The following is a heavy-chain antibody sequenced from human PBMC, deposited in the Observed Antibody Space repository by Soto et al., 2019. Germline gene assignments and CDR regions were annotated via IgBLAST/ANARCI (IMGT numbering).Heavy chain of an antibody. D-gene: IGHD3-10*01. CDR1: GYPFTHYG. CDR2: ISPFNGNT. J-gene: IGHJ6*02. CDR3: AREYYYGSGSHTNYGMDV. Sequence: ASVKVSCKSSGYPFTHYGITWIRQAPGQGLEWMGWISPFNGNTNYGQTLQGRVTLTTDTSTSTVYMELRSLRSDDTAVYYCAREYYYGSGSHTNYGMDVWGQGTTVTVSS. V-gene: IGHV1-18*01.